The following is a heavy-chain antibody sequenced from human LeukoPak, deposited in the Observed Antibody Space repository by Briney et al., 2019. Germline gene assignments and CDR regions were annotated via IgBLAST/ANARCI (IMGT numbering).Heavy chain of an antibody. D-gene: IGHD6-13*01. CDR1: GFTFSDCA. Sequence: GGSLRLSCAASGFTFSDCAMSWVRQAPGKGLEWVSGISNSGDSTYYVDSVKDRLTISRDNSKNTLYLRMNSLRAEDTAIYYCAKGLGSSSWFFVFGHWGQGTLVTVSS. CDR2: ISNSGDST. V-gene: IGHV3-23*01. CDR3: AKGLGSSSWFFVFGH. J-gene: IGHJ4*02.